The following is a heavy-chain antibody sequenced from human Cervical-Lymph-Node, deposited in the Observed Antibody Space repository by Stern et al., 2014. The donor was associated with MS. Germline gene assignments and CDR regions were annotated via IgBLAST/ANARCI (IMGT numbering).Heavy chain of an antibody. V-gene: IGHV4-31*03. CDR2: IHHRGAT. J-gene: IGHJ3*02. D-gene: IGHD3-16*01. Sequence: VQLLESGPGLVKPSQTLSLSCTVSGAPVNSGGYYWTWIRQVPGKGLEWIGYIHHRGATFYNPPLKRRVTISVDTSENQVSLMLSSVTAAGTAVYYCAAIGPLMEGAAFDIWGQGTLVTVSS. CDR1: GAPVNSGGYY. CDR3: AAIGPLMEGAAFDI.